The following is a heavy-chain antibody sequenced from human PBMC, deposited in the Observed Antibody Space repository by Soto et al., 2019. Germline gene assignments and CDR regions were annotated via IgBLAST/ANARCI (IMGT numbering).Heavy chain of an antibody. D-gene: IGHD6-13*01. CDR1: GYSFTSYW. V-gene: IGHV5-51*01. CDR3: ASPSGRYSSSWSNFDY. J-gene: IGHJ4*02. Sequence: GESLKISCKGSGYSFTSYWIGWVRQMPRKGLEWMGIIYPGDSDTRYSPSFQGQVTISADKSISTAYLQWSSLKASDTAMYYCASPSGRYSSSWSNFDYWGQGTLVTVSS. CDR2: IYPGDSDT.